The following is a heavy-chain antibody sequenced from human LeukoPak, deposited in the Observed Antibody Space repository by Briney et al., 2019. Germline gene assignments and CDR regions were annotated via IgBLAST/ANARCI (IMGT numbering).Heavy chain of an antibody. CDR3: ARLIVGATDFDY. CDR1: GGSFSGYY. J-gene: IGHJ4*02. CDR2: INHSGST. Sequence: SETLSLTCAVYGGSFSGYYWSWIRQPPGQGLEWIGEINHSGSTSYNPSLKSRVTISVDTSKNQFSLKLSSVTAADTAVYYCARLIVGATDFDYWGQGPLVTVSS. D-gene: IGHD1-26*01. V-gene: IGHV4-34*01.